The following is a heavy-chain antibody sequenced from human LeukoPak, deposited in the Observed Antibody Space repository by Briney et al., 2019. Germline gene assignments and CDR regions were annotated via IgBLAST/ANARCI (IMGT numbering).Heavy chain of an antibody. D-gene: IGHD4-23*01. V-gene: IGHV3-64D*09. J-gene: IGHJ4*02. CDR3: ARDLLSFSYGGNSPFDY. Sequence: GGSLRLSCSASGFTFSSYAMHWVRQAPGKGLEYVSAISSNGGSTYYADSVKGRFTISRDNSKNTLYLQMSSLRAEDTAVYYCARDLLSFSYGGNSPFDYWGQGNLVTVSS. CDR2: ISSNGGST. CDR1: GFTFSSYA.